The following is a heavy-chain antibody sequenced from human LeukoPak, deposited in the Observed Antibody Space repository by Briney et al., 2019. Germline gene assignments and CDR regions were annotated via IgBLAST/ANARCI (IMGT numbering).Heavy chain of an antibody. V-gene: IGHV3-30*18. J-gene: IGHJ4*02. CDR2: ISYDGSNK. CDR3: AKDGDSSGQYFDY. Sequence: GGSLRLSCAASGFTFSSYGMHWVRQAPGKGLEWVAVISYDGSNKYYADSVKGRFTISRDNSRNTLYLQMNSLRAEDTAVYYCAKDGDSSGQYFDYWGQGTLVTVSS. CDR1: GFTFSSYG. D-gene: IGHD3-22*01.